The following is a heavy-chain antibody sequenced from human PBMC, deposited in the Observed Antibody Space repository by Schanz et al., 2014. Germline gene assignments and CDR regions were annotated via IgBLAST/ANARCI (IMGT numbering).Heavy chain of an antibody. CDR2: ISGDHRNT. CDR1: GFTFSTHA. V-gene: IGHV3-23*04. D-gene: IGHD3-10*01. J-gene: IGHJ3*02. CDR3: AKGRFGELSAFDI. Sequence: EVQLVESGGGLVKPGGSLRLSCAASGFTFSTHAMSWVRQAPGKGLEWVSSISGDHRNTFYADSVMGRFTISRDNSKNTLYLQMNSLRAEDTAVYYCAKGRFGELSAFDIWGQGTMVTVSS.